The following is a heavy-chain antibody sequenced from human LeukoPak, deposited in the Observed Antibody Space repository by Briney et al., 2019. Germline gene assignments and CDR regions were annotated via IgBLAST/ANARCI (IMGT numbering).Heavy chain of an antibody. V-gene: IGHV3-23*01. D-gene: IGHD2-15*01. CDR2: TSGSGGST. CDR3: AKNGGSQCYSHLDS. Sequence: GGSPRLSCAASGFTFSSYAMSWVRQAPGKGLEWVSGTSGSGGSTYYAGSVKGRFTISRDNSKNTLHLQMNSLRVEDTAVYYCAKNGGSQCYSHLDSWGQGTLVTVSS. J-gene: IGHJ4*02. CDR1: GFTFSSYA.